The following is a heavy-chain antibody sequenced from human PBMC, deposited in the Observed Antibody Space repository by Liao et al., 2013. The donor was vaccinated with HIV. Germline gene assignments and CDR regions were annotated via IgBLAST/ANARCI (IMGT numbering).Heavy chain of an antibody. D-gene: IGHD3-3*01. CDR2: IYSSGSA. CDR3: ARTDQYYDFWNGYENWFDP. V-gene: IGHV4-4*07. CDR1: GGSISSYY. J-gene: IGHJ5*02. Sequence: QVQLQESGPGLVKPSETLSLTCTVSGGSISSYYWSWIRQPAGKGLEWIGRIYSSGSANYNPSLKSRVTMSVDTSKNQFSLKLSSVTAADTAVYYCARTDQYYDFWNGYENWFDPWGQGNPGSPSPQ.